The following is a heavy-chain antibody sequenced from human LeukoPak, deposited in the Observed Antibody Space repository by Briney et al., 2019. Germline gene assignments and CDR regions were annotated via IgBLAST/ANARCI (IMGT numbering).Heavy chain of an antibody. D-gene: IGHD2-21*01. Sequence: GGSLRLSCAASGFTFSSYGMHWVRQAPGKGLEWVAVIWYDGSNKYYADSAKGRFTISRDNSKNTLYLQMNSLRAEDTAVYYCATRSSQGYFFDYWGQGTLVTVSS. J-gene: IGHJ4*02. CDR3: ATRSSQGYFFDY. CDR2: IWYDGSNK. CDR1: GFTFSSYG. V-gene: IGHV3-33*01.